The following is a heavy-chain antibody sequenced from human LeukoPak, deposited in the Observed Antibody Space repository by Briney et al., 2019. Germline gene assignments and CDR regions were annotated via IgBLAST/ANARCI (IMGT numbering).Heavy chain of an antibody. CDR1: GFTFSSYG. CDR2: ISGSGGST. CDR3: AKAPRFGDHAAEYFYYYMGV. V-gene: IGHV3-23*01. D-gene: IGHD3-16*01. Sequence: GGSLRLSCAASGFTFSSYGMSWVRQAPGKGLEWVSAISGSGGSTYYADSVKGRFTISRDNSKNTLYLQMNSLRAEDTAVYYCAKAPRFGDHAAEYFYYYMGVWGKGTTVTVSS. J-gene: IGHJ6*03.